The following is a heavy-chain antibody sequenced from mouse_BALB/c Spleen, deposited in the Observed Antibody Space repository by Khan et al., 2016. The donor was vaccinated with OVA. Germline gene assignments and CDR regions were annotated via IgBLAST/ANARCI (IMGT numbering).Heavy chain of an antibody. D-gene: IGHD2-14*01. J-gene: IGHJ2*01. V-gene: IGHV1S134*01. CDR2: IYPGNGYT. Sequence: EVQLQESGAELGRPGSSVKLSCKTSGSTFTSYGIEWVKQRPGQGLEWIGYIYPGNGYTEYNEKFQGKAILTSDTSSSTAYMQLRSLTSEDSAIYFCTTAYYRYYFDYWGQGTTLTVSS. CDR1: GSTFTSYG. CDR3: TTAYYRYYFDY.